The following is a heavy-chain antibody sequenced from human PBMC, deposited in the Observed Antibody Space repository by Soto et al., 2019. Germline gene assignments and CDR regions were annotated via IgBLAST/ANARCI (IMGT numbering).Heavy chain of an antibody. CDR3: ATPSGGSGSYYPRYYFDY. J-gene: IGHJ4*02. V-gene: IGHV1-69*06. D-gene: IGHD3-10*01. CDR2: IIPIFGTA. CDR1: GGTFSSYA. Sequence: SVKVSCKASGGTFSSYAISWVRQAPGQGLEWVGGIIPIFGTANYAQKFQGRVTITADKSTSTAYMELSSLRSEDTAVYYCATPSGGSGSYYPRYYFDYWGQGTLVTVSS.